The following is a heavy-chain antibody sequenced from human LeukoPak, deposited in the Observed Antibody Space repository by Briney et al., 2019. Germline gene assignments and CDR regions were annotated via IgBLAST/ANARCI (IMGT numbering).Heavy chain of an antibody. CDR3: ARGRDYGDYVGWFDP. J-gene: IGHJ5*02. V-gene: IGHV1-18*01. CDR2: ISAYNGNT. D-gene: IGHD4-17*01. Sequence: ASVKVSCKDSGYTFTSYGISWVRQAPGQGLEWMGWISAYNGNTNYAQKLQGRVTMTTDTSTSTAYMELRSLRSDDTAVYYCARGRDYGDYVGWFDPWGQGTLVTVSS. CDR1: GYTFTSYG.